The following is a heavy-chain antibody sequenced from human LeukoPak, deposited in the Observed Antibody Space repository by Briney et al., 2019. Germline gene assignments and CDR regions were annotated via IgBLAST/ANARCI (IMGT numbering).Heavy chain of an antibody. D-gene: IGHD6-19*01. Sequence: PSETLSLTCTVSGGSISSSSYYWGWIRQPPGKGLEWIGSIYYSGSTYYNPSLKCRVTISVDTSKNQFSLKLSSVTAADTAVYYCARDSLRTVAGTPTIRANWFDPWGQGTLVTVSS. J-gene: IGHJ5*02. CDR1: GGSISSSSYY. CDR2: IYYSGST. V-gene: IGHV4-39*07. CDR3: ARDSLRTVAGTPTIRANWFDP.